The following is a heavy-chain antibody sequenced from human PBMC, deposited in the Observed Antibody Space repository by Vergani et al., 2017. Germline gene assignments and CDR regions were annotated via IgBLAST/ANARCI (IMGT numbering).Heavy chain of an antibody. Sequence: QVQLVQSGAEVKKPGSSVTVSCKASGGTFSSYAISWVRQAPGQGLEWMGGIIPIFGTANYAQKFQGRVTITADESTSTAYMELSSLRSEDTAVYYCARAEERFLEPPPYYMDVWGKGTTVTVSS. V-gene: IGHV1-69*01. CDR1: GGTFSSYA. CDR3: ARAEERFLEPPPYYMDV. CDR2: IIPIFGTA. D-gene: IGHD3-3*01. J-gene: IGHJ6*03.